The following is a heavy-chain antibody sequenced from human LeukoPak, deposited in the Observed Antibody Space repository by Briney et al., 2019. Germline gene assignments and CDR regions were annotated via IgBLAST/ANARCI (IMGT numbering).Heavy chain of an antibody. D-gene: IGHD4-23*01. CDR2: IYYSGNT. CDR1: GGSISNYY. CDR3: ARGRWTFDY. V-gene: IGHV4-59*01. J-gene: IGHJ4*02. Sequence: SETLSLTCTVSGGSISNYYWSWIRQPPGKGLEWIGYIYYSGNTNYNPSLKSRVTISVDTSKNQFSLKLTSVTAADTAVYYCARGRWTFDYWGQGTLVTVSS.